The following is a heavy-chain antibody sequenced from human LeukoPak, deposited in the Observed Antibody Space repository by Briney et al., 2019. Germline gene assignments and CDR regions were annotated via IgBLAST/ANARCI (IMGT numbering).Heavy chain of an antibody. CDR2: IYYSGST. V-gene: IGHV4-30-4*01. CDR3: ARGLWVGELLSSGVMAFDI. Sequence: CTASGYTFTSYDINWIRQPPGKRLEWCGDIYYSGSTYYNPSLKSRVTISVDTSKDQFSLKLSSVTAADTAVYYCARGLWVGELLSSGVMAFDIWGQGTMVTGSS. D-gene: IGHD3-10*01. J-gene: IGHJ3*02. CDR1: GYTFTSYDIN.